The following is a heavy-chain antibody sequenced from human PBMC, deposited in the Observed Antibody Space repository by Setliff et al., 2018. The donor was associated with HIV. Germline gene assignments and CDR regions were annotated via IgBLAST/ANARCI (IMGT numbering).Heavy chain of an antibody. CDR2: FHYSGST. CDR1: GGSFTSSTYY. CDR3: AREAYFFASGTYYFDS. J-gene: IGHJ4*02. V-gene: IGHV4-39*07. Sequence: SETLSLTCNVSGGSFTSSTYYWGWIRQPPGKGLEWIGSFHYSGSTSYNPSLRSRVTISVDTSKNQFSLKLSSVPAADTALYFCAREAYFFASGTYYFDSWGQGTLVTVS. D-gene: IGHD3-10*01.